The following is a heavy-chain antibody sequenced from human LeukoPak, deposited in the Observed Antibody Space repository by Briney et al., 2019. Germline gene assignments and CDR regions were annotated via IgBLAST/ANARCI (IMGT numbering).Heavy chain of an antibody. Sequence: GGSLRLSCAASGFTVSSNYMSWVRQAPGKGLEWVSAIYSGDSTYYADSVMGRFTISRDNSKNTLYLQMSSLRAEDTAVYYCARSGNYLYFQHWGQGTLVTVSS. V-gene: IGHV3-53*01. J-gene: IGHJ1*01. D-gene: IGHD1-26*01. CDR2: IYSGDST. CDR1: GFTVSSNY. CDR3: ARSGNYLYFQH.